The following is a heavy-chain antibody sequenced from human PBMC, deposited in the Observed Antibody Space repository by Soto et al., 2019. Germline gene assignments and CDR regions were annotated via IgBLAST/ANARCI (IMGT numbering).Heavy chain of an antibody. CDR2: ISNTSRTK. CDR3: ARDGNRGYDMDV. J-gene: IGHJ6*02. V-gene: IGHV3-48*02. D-gene: IGHD1-1*01. Sequence: GGSLRLSCAGSGFDFSKYNMDWVRQAPGKGLEWISYISNTSRTKFYADYVKGRFTISRDNARSSLFLEMNSLRDEDTVIYYCARDGNRGYDMDVWGQGTTVTVSS. CDR1: GFDFSKYN.